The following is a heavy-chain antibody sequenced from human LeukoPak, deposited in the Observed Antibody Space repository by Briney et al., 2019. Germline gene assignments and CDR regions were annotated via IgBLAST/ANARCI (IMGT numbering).Heavy chain of an antibody. J-gene: IGHJ4*02. D-gene: IGHD3-3*01. Sequence: SETLSLXCTVSGDSISSNSYYWGWIRQPPGKGLEWIGNIYYSGITYYNPSLKSRVTISVDTSKNQFSLKLSSVTAADTAVYYCARAKGRVSIFGVVISPLDYWGQGTLVTVSS. CDR2: IYYSGIT. CDR1: GDSISSNSYY. V-gene: IGHV4-39*01. CDR3: ARAKGRVSIFGVVISPLDY.